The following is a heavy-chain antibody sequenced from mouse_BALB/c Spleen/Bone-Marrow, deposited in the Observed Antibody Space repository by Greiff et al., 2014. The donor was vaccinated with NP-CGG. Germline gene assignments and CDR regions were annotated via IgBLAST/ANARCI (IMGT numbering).Heavy chain of an antibody. Sequence: VQLQESGAELVRPGASVKLSCKASGYTFTSYWMNWVKQRPEQGLEWIGRIDPYDSEAHYNQKFKDKAILTVDKSSSTAYMQLSSLTSEDSAVYYCARGGGSYAMDYWGQGTSVTVSS. J-gene: IGHJ4*01. D-gene: IGHD1-2*01. CDR3: ARGGGSYAMDY. V-gene: IGHV1-74*04. CDR2: IDPYDSEA. CDR1: GYTFTSYW.